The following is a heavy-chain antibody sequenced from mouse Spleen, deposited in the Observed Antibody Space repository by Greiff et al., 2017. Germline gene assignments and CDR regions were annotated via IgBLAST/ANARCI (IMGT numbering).Heavy chain of an antibody. CDR3: ARGDYEGY. V-gene: IGHV1-69*01. D-gene: IGHD2-4*01. J-gene: IGHJ2*01. CDR2: IDPSDSYT. CDR1: GYTFTSYW. Sequence: QVQLQQSGAELVMPGASVKLSCKASGYTFTSYWMHWVKQRPGQGLEWIGEIDPSDSYTNYNQKFKGKATLTVDKSSSTAYMQLSSLTSEDSAVYYCARGDYEGYWGQGTTLTVSS.